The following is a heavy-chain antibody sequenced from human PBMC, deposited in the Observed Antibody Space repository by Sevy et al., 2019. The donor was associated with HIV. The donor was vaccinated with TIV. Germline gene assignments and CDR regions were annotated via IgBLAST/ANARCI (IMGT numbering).Heavy chain of an antibody. CDR2: ISSSSSTI. CDR3: TRDNSYYDFWSSYFLY. V-gene: IGHV3-48*02. D-gene: IGHD3-3*01. CDR1: GFTFSSYS. Sequence: GGSLRLSCAASGFTFSSYSMNWVRQAPGKGLEWVSYISSSSSTIYYADSVKGRFTISRDNAKNSLYLQMNSLRDEDTAVYYCTRDNSYYDFWSSYFLYWGQGTLVTVSS. J-gene: IGHJ4*02.